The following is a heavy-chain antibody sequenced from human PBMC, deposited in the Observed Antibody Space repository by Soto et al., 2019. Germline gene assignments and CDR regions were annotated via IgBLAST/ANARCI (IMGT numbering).Heavy chain of an antibody. V-gene: IGHV3-30*18. CDR3: AKDHGYSYNGYYYYDYGMDV. CDR1: GFTFSSYG. CDR2: ISYDGSNK. D-gene: IGHD5-18*01. J-gene: IGHJ6*02. Sequence: QVQLVESGGGVVQPGRSLRLSCAASGFTFSSYGMHWVRQAPGKGLEWVAVISYDGSNKYYADSVKGRFTISRDNSKNTLYLQMNSLRAEDTAVYYCAKDHGYSYNGYYYYDYGMDVWGQGTTVTVSS.